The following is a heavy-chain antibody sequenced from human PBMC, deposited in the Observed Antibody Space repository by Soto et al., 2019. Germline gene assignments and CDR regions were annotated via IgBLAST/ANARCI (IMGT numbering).Heavy chain of an antibody. Sequence: QVQLVQSGAEVKKPGASVKVSCKASGYTFTGYYMHWVRQAPGQGLEWMGWINPNSGGTNYAQKFQGGVTMTRDTSISTAYMELSRLRSDDTAVYCCARGFAQWLVSDAFDIWGQGTMVTVSS. CDR3: ARGFAQWLVSDAFDI. J-gene: IGHJ3*02. V-gene: IGHV1-2*02. D-gene: IGHD6-19*01. CDR2: INPNSGGT. CDR1: GYTFTGYY.